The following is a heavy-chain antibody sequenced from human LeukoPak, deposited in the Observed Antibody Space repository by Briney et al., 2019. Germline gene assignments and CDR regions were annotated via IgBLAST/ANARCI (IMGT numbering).Heavy chain of an antibody. J-gene: IGHJ4*02. Sequence: GGSLRLSCAASGFTFSSYWMHWVRQAPGKGLVWVSRINTDGSSTGYADSVKGRFTISRDNTKNSLYLQMNSLRAEDTAVFYCARDQYDTWSRRGNFDSWGQGTLVIVSS. CDR3: ARDQYDTWSRRGNFDS. V-gene: IGHV3-74*01. CDR2: INTDGSST. D-gene: IGHD3-3*01. CDR1: GFTFSSYW.